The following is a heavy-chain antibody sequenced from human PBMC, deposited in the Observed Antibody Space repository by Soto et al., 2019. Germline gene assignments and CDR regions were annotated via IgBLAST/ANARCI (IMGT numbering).Heavy chain of an antibody. V-gene: IGHV3-30-3*01. CDR3: ARPRPPRYYYGMDV. J-gene: IGHJ6*02. Sequence: GGSLRLSCAASGFTFSSYAMHWVRQAPGKGLEWVAVISYDGSNKYYADSVKGRFTISRDNSKNTLYLQMNSLRAEDTAVYYCARPRPPRYYYGMDVWGQGTTVTVSS. CDR1: GFTFSSYA. CDR2: ISYDGSNK.